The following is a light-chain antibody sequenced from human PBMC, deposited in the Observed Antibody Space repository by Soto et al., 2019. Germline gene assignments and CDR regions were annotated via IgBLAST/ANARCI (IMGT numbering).Light chain of an antibody. V-gene: IGKV1-39*01. Sequence: DIQMTQSPSSLSASVGDRVTITCQASQDISNYLNWYQQKPGKAPKLLIYAASSLQSGVPSRFSGSGSGTEFTLTISSLQPEDFATYYCQQSYSAPLTFGGGTKVDIK. CDR3: QQSYSAPLT. CDR1: QDISNY. CDR2: AAS. J-gene: IGKJ4*01.